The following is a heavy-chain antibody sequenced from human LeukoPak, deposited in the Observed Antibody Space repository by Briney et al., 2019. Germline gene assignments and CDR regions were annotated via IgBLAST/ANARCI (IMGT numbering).Heavy chain of an antibody. D-gene: IGHD5-18*01. CDR1: GFTFSNYA. J-gene: IGHJ4*02. CDR3: ARDRDTRVGPTDIDY. CDR2: ISYDGSNK. Sequence: PGGSLRLSCAASGFTFSNYAMHWVRQAPGMGLEWVAVISYDGSNKYYADSVKGRFTISRDNSKNTVYLQMNSLRAEDTAVYYCARDRDTRVGPTDIDYWGQGTLVTVSS. V-gene: IGHV3-30*04.